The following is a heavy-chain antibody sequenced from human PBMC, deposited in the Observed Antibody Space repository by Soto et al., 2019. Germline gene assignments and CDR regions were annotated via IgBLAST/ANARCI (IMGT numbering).Heavy chain of an antibody. V-gene: IGHV1-69*12. Sequence: QVQLVQSGAEVKKPGSSVKVSCKASGGTFSSYAISWVRQAPGQGLEWMGGIIPIFGTANYAQKFQGRVTITADESTRTAYMELSGLRSEDTAVYYCARVGQRFWEQYYFDYWGQGTLVTVSS. J-gene: IGHJ4*02. CDR3: ARVGQRFWEQYYFDY. D-gene: IGHD3-3*01. CDR1: GGTFSSYA. CDR2: IIPIFGTA.